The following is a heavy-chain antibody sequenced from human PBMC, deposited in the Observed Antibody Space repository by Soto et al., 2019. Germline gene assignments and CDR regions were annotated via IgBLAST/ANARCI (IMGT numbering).Heavy chain of an antibody. D-gene: IGHD2-2*01. J-gene: IGHJ6*02. CDR1: GYIFTSYW. CDR3: ARGLIGYCSSNSCHIGNYYYYYGMDV. V-gene: IGHV5-10-1*01. CDR2: IDPSDSYT. Sequence: PGESLKISCTGSGYIFTSYWISWVRQMTGKCLEWMLSIDPSDSYTNYSPSFQGHVTISADKSISTAYLQWSSLKASDTAMYYCARGLIGYCSSNSCHIGNYYYYYGMDVWGQGTTVPVYS.